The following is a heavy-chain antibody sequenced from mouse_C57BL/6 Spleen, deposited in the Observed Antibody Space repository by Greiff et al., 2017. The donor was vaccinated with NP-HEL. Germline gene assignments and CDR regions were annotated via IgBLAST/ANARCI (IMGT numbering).Heavy chain of an antibody. V-gene: IGHV1-53*01. CDR3: ERSDYGAWFAD. Sequence: QVQLQQPGTELVKPGASVKLSCKASGYTFTSYWMHWVKQRPGQGLEWIGNIYPCNGGTNYNEKFKSKATLTVDKSSSTAYMQLSSLTSEDSAVNYGERSDYGAWFADRGKGTLVTVSA. CDR1: GYTFTSYW. J-gene: IGHJ3*01. CDR2: IYPCNGGT. D-gene: IGHD1-1*01.